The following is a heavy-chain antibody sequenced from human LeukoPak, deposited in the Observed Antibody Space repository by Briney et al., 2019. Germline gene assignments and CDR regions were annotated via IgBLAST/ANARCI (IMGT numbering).Heavy chain of an antibody. CDR2: IYYSGST. D-gene: IGHD2-15*01. J-gene: IGHJ5*02. CDR1: GGSISSYY. Sequence: SETLSLTCTVSGGSISSYYWSWIRQPPGKGLEWIGYIYYSGSTNYNPSLKSRVTTSVDTSKNQFSLKLSSVTAADTAVYYCAGTVVAATISQFDPWGQGTLVTVSS. V-gene: IGHV4-59*01. CDR3: AGTVVAATISQFDP.